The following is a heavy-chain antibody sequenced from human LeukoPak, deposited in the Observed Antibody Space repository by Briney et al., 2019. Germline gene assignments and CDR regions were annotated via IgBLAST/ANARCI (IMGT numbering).Heavy chain of an antibody. CDR3: AKDISFDLGRVAFDI. Sequence: GGSLRLSCAASGFTFSSYAMSWVRQAPGKGLEWVSAISGSGGSTYYADSVKGRFTISRDNSKNTLYLQMNSLRAEDMALYYCAKDISFDLGRVAFDIWGQGTMVTVSS. J-gene: IGHJ3*02. CDR2: ISGSGGST. CDR1: GFTFSSYA. D-gene: IGHD3-16*01. V-gene: IGHV3-23*01.